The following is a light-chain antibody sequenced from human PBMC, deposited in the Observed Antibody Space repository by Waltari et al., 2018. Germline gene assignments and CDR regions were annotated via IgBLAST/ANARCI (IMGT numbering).Light chain of an antibody. J-gene: IGLJ3*02. Sequence: SSELNQDPAVSVALGQTVTLTCQGASPRQFSESWYQQRPGQAPIPVLYGPDYRPSGIPGRFSGSTSGGTASLTITGAQAEDEAVYYCHSRDSTSTRVFGGGTRLTV. CDR3: HSRDSTSTRV. CDR2: GPD. CDR1: SPRQFS. V-gene: IGLV3-19*01.